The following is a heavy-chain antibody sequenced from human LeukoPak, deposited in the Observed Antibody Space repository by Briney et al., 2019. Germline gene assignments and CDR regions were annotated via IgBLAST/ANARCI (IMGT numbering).Heavy chain of an antibody. D-gene: IGHD1-7*01. J-gene: IGHJ4*02. CDR2: ISTSSSYI. V-gene: IGHV3-21*04. CDR3: ARGKLELTILDY. CDR1: GFTFSDYS. Sequence: GGSLRLSCAASGFTFSDYSMNWVCQAPGKGLEWVSSISTSSSYIYYADSVKGRFTISRDNAKNSLYLQMNSLRAEDTAVYYCARGKLELTILDYWGQGALVTVSS.